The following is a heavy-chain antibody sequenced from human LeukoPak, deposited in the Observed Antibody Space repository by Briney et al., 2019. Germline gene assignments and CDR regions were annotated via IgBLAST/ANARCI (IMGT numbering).Heavy chain of an antibody. CDR1: GASISSDTYF. Sequence: SETLSLTCTVSGASISSDTYFWSWIRQPAGKGLEWIGRISSTGRTDYNPSLTSRVTISVDTSKNQFSLKLSSVTAADTAVYYCARGAYYYDSSGYFTFHIWGQGTMVTVSS. J-gene: IGHJ3*02. CDR2: ISSTGRT. V-gene: IGHV4-61*02. CDR3: ARGAYYYDSSGYFTFHI. D-gene: IGHD3-22*01.